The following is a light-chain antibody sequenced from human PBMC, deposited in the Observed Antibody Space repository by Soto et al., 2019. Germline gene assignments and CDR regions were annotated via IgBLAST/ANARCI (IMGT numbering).Light chain of an antibody. CDR3: QSYDNSLSGSWV. V-gene: IGLV1-40*01. Sequence: QLVLTQPPSVSGAPGQRVTISCTGSSSNIGADNDVHWYQQFPGTAPKLLIFGNTNRPSGVPDRFSGSKSGTSASLAITGLQAEDEADYYCQSYDNSLSGSWVFGGGTKLTVL. CDR1: SSNIGADND. CDR2: GNT. J-gene: IGLJ3*02.